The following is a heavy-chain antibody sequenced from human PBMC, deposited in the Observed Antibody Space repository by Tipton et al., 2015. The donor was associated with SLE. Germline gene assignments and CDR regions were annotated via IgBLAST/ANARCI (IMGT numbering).Heavy chain of an antibody. CDR2: IYYSGST. Sequence: TLSLTCTVSGGSISSSSYYWGWIRQPPGKGLEWIGSIYYSGSTYYNPSLKSRVTISVDTSKNQFSLKLSSVTAADTAVYYCVGVGPDAYYYYYMDVWGKGTTVTVSS. D-gene: IGHD2-8*01. V-gene: IGHV4-39*01. J-gene: IGHJ6*03. CDR1: GGSISSSSYY. CDR3: VGVGPDAYYYYYMDV.